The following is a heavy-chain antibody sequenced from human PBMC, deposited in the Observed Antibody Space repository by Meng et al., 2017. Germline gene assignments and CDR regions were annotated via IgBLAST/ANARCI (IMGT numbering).Heavy chain of an antibody. CDR1: GGSISSSSYY. CDR3: ARGHNDYGDYPNWFDP. Sequence: QLQLQESGPGLWKPSETLSLPCTVSGGSISSSSYYWGWIRQPPGKGLEWIGSIYYSGSTYYNPSLKSRVTISVDTSKNQFSLKLSSVTAADTAVYYCARGHNDYGDYPNWFDPWGQGTLVTVSS. J-gene: IGHJ5*02. CDR2: IYYSGST. D-gene: IGHD4-17*01. V-gene: IGHV4-39*07.